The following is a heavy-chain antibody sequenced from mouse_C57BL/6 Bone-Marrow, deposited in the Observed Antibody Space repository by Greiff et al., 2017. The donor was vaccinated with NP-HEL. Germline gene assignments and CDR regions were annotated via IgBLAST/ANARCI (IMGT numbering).Heavy chain of an antibody. CDR2: IWRGGST. Sequence: VKLMESGPGLVQPSPSLSITCTVSGFSLTSYGVHWVRQSPGKGLEWLGVIWRGGSTAYNAAFMSRLCIITDNSKSQVFFKMNSQQADDTAIYYCAKDPRWIGAMDYWGQGTSVTVSS. V-gene: IGHV2-5*01. CDR3: AKDPRWIGAMDY. D-gene: IGHD1-1*02. J-gene: IGHJ4*01. CDR1: GFSLTSYG.